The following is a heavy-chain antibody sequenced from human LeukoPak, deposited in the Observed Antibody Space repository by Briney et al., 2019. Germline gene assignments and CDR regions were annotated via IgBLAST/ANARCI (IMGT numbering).Heavy chain of an antibody. CDR2: INPNSGGT. J-gene: IGHJ5*02. V-gene: IGHV1-2*06. D-gene: IGHD3-10*01. CDR3: ARGAYGSGSYYSNWFDP. Sequence: ASVKVSCKASGYTFTGYYMHWVRQAPGQGLEWMGRINPNSGGTNYAQKFQGRVTMTRDTSISTAYMELSRLRSGDTAVYYCARGAYGSGSYYSNWFDPWGQGTLVTVSS. CDR1: GYTFTGYY.